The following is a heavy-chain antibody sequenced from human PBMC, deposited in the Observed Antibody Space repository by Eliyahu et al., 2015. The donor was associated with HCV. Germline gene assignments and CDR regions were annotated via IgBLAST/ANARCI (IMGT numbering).Heavy chain of an antibody. V-gene: IGHV4-39*01. CDR2: IYYSGST. Sequence: QLQLQESGPGLVKPSETLSLTCTVSGGSISSSSYYWGWIRQPPGKGLEWIGSIYYSGSTYYNPSLKSRVTISVDTSKNQFSLKLSSVTAADTAVYYCARLHHGGQLVGYWGQGTLVTVSS. CDR3: ARLHHGGQLVGY. D-gene: IGHD6-13*01. J-gene: IGHJ4*02. CDR1: GGSISSSSYY.